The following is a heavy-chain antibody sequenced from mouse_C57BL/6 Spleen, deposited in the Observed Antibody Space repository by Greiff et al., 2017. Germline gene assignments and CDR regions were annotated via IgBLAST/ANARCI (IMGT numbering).Heavy chain of an antibody. Sequence: QVQLQQPGAELVKPGASVKLSCKASGYTFTSYWMHWVKQRPGRGLEWIGRIDPNSGGTNYNEKFKSKATLTVDKPSSTAYMQLSSLTSEDSAVYYGANSGGYGAFYALDYWGQGTSVTVSA. CDR3: ANSGGYGAFYALDY. CDR1: GYTFTSYW. V-gene: IGHV1-72*01. J-gene: IGHJ4*01. D-gene: IGHD1-1*02. CDR2: IDPNSGGT.